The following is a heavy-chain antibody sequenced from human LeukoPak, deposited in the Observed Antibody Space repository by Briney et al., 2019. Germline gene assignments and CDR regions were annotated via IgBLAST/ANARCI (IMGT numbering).Heavy chain of an antibody. Sequence: GGSLRRSCAASGFTFSSYGMHWVRQAPGKGLEWVAVIWYDGSNKYYADSVKGRFTISRDNSKNTLYLQMNSLRAEDTAVYYCARDLAQYYYYYYGMDVWGQGTTVTVSS. J-gene: IGHJ6*02. CDR3: ARDLAQYYYYYYGMDV. V-gene: IGHV3-33*01. CDR1: GFTFSSYG. CDR2: IWYDGSNK.